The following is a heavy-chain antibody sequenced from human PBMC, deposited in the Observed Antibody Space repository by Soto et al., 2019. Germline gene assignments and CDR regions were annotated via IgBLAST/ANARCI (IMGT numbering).Heavy chain of an antibody. CDR3: VRALGSRFMEWPRFDP. Sequence: SETLSLTCIVSGASISSGDYYWSWVRQPPGKGLEWIGHISYSGTIDYSPSLKSRVTISLDTSKNQFSLNLNSVTAADTAVYYCVRALGSRFMEWPRFDPWGQGTLVTVSS. J-gene: IGHJ5*02. D-gene: IGHD3-3*01. CDR2: ISYSGTI. V-gene: IGHV4-30-4*01. CDR1: GASISSGDYY.